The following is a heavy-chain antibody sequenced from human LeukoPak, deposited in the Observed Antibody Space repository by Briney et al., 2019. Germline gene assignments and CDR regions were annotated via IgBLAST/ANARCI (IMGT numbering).Heavy chain of an antibody. CDR2: IHYTGST. J-gene: IGHJ3*02. CDR3: ARDGTSAGAGDAFDI. CDR1: GGSISSSSYF. Sequence: SETLSLTCTVSGGSISSSSYFWGWIRQPPGKGLEWIGTIHYTGSTYYNPSLKSRVTISVDTSKKQFSLNLSSVTAADTAVYYCARDGTSAGAGDAFDIWGQGTMVTVSS. V-gene: IGHV4-39*07. D-gene: IGHD6-13*01.